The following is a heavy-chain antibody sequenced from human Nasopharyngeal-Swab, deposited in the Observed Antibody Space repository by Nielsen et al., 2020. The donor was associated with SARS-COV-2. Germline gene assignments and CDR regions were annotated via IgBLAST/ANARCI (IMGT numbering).Heavy chain of an antibody. V-gene: IGHV3-64*04. CDR1: GFTFSRYV. J-gene: IGHJ6*03. D-gene: IGHD3-3*01. Sequence: GGSLRLSCSASGFTFSRYVMHWVRQAPGKELEYVSGISSNGVSTFYADSVKGRFTISRDNSKNTLYLQMNSLRAEDTAVYYCARDYYYYDFWSGYSPAQYYYYYYYMDVWGKGTTVTVSS. CDR2: ISSNGVST. CDR3: ARDYYYYDFWSGYSPAQYYYYYYYMDV.